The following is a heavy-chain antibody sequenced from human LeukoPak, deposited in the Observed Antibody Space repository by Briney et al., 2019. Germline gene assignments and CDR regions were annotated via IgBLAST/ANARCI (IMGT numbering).Heavy chain of an antibody. CDR3: ARGGLVEWELPDDAFDI. D-gene: IGHD1-26*01. CDR2: IIPILGIA. J-gene: IGHJ3*02. CDR1: GGTFSSYA. V-gene: IGHV1-69*04. Sequence: GASVKVSCKAPGGTFSSYAISWVRQAPGQGLEWMGRIIPILGIANYAQKFQGRVTITADKSTSTAYMELSSLRPDDTAVYYCARGGLVEWELPDDAFDIWGQGTMVTVSS.